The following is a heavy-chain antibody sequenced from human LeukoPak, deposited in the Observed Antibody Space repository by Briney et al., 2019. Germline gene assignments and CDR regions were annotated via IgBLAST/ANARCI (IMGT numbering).Heavy chain of an antibody. D-gene: IGHD7-27*01. Sequence: PSETLSLTCTVSGGSISSYYWSWIRQTPGKGLEWIGYIYYSGSTNYNPTLKSRVTISEDTSKNQFSLKLSSVTAADTAVYYCARRTGAYYYYYMDVWGKGTTVTVSS. CDR1: GGSISSYY. CDR2: IYYSGST. J-gene: IGHJ6*03. CDR3: ARRTGAYYYYYMDV. V-gene: IGHV4-59*01.